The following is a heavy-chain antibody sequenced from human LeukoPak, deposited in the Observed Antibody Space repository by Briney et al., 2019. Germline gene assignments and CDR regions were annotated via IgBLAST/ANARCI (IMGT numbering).Heavy chain of an antibody. Sequence: SETLSLTCAVYGGSFTDYYWTWIRQPPGKGLEWIGEINDCGSTNYNPSLRSRLTISVDTSKNQFSLNLNSVTAADTAVYYCARACTKCYGRGWLDPWGQGTLVTVSS. CDR3: ARACTKCYGRGWLDP. J-gene: IGHJ5*02. D-gene: IGHD2-2*01. V-gene: IGHV4-34*01. CDR2: INDCGST. CDR1: GGSFTDYY.